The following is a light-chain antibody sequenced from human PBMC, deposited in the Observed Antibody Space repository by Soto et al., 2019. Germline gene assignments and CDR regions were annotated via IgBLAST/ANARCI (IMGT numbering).Light chain of an antibody. CDR1: QSISSW. J-gene: IGKJ5*01. CDR3: QQYGSSPPIT. CDR2: DAS. V-gene: IGKV1-5*01. Sequence: DIQMTQSPSTLSASVGDRVTITCRASQSISSWLAWYQQKAGKAPKLLIYDASSLESGVPSRFSGSGSGTDFTLTISRLEPEDFAVYYCQQYGSSPPITFGQGTRLEIK.